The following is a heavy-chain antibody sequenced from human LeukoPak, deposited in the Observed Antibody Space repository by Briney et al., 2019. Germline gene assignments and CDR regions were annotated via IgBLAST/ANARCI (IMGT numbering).Heavy chain of an antibody. D-gene: IGHD3-22*01. Sequence: KPSETLSLTCTVSGGSISSYYWSWIRQPPGKGLEWIGYIYYSGSTNYNPSLKSRVTISVDTSKNQFSLKLSSVTAADTAVYYCARSNYDSSGYLEKYFDYWGQGTLVTVSS. CDR2: IYYSGST. CDR1: GGSISSYY. V-gene: IGHV4-59*12. CDR3: ARSNYDSSGYLEKYFDY. J-gene: IGHJ4*02.